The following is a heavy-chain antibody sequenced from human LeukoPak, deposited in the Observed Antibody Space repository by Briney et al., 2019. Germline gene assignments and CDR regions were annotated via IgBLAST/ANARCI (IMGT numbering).Heavy chain of an antibody. Sequence: ASVKVSCEASGYTLTSYGINWMRQAPGQGLEWMGWISTQSGNTNYAQKVQGRLTLTTDRSTNTAYMELRSLRSDDTAVYYRARGAYGDKWGQGTMVTVSS. CDR1: GYTLTSYG. CDR2: ISTQSGNT. V-gene: IGHV1-18*01. J-gene: IGHJ4*02. CDR3: ARGAYGDK. D-gene: IGHD4-17*01.